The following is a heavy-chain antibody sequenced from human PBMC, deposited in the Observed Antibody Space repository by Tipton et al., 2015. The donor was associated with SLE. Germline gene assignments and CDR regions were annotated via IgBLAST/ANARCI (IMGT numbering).Heavy chain of an antibody. CDR1: GFTFSNYP. Sequence: SLRLSCVASGFTFSNYPMSWVRQAPGKGLEWVSGIGTAGSAYYVDSVKGRFTISRDNAKNTLYLQMNSLRAEDTAVYYCARAGDTAFDYWGQGTLVTVSS. D-gene: IGHD5-18*01. V-gene: IGHV3-23*01. CDR3: ARAGDTAFDY. J-gene: IGHJ4*02. CDR2: IGTAGSA.